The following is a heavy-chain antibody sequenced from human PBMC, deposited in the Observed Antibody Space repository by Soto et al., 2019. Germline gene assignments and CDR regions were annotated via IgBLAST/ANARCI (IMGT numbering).Heavy chain of an antibody. J-gene: IGHJ4*02. Sequence: DVQLVESGGGLVQPGGSLRLSCAASGFSLSVYSMNWVRQAPGKGLEWVSYINGRDGAINYVDSVKGRFTISIDHTKTSLYLQLNSLRDEDTVVYFCARAHLWAFDYWGPGVLVPVSS. D-gene: IGHD3-3*02. CDR1: GFSLSVYS. CDR2: INGRDGAI. V-gene: IGHV3-48*02. CDR3: ARAHLWAFDY.